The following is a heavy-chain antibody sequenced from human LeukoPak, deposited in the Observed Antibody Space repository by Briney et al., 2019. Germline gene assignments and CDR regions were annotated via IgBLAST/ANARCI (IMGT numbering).Heavy chain of an antibody. CDR1: GFTFSGYL. V-gene: IGHV3-7*01. Sequence: PGGSLRLSCAASGFTFSGYLMSWVRQAPGKGLECVANIKEDGSEKYYVDSVKGRFTISRDNAENSLFLQMNSLRAEDTAVYYCGRGHYGDYAWGQGTLVTVSS. CDR3: GRGHYGDYA. CDR2: IKEDGSEK. J-gene: IGHJ5*02. D-gene: IGHD4-17*01.